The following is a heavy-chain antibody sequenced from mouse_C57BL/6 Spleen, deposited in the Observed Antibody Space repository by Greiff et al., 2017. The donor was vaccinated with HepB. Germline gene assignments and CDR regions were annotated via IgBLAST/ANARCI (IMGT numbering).Heavy chain of an antibody. CDR2: IYPGDGDT. CDR1: GYAFSSSW. J-gene: IGHJ1*03. Sequence: QVHVKQSGPELVKPGASVKISCKASGYAFSSSWMNWVKQRPGKGLEWIGRIYPGDGDTNYNGKFKGKATLTADKSSSTAYMQLSSLTSEDSAVYFCAITTVVARYFDVWGTGTTVTVSS. CDR3: AITTVVARYFDV. V-gene: IGHV1-82*01. D-gene: IGHD1-1*01.